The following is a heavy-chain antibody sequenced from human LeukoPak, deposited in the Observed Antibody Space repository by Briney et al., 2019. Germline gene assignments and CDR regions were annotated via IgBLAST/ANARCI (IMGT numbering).Heavy chain of an antibody. D-gene: IGHD1-26*01. CDR3: ANLAVGATPTWDY. Sequence: GESLRLSCAASGFNFTNAWVSWVRQAPGKGLEWVAVISYDGSNKYYADSVKGRFTISRDNSKNTLYLQMNSLRAEDTAVYYCANLAVGATPTWDYWGQGTLVTVSS. V-gene: IGHV3-30*18. J-gene: IGHJ4*02. CDR1: GFNFTNAW. CDR2: ISYDGSNK.